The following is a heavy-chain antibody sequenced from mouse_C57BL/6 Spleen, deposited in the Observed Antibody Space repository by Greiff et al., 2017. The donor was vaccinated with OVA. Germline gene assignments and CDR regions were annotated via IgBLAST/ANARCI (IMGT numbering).Heavy chain of an antibody. J-gene: IGHJ4*01. CDR3: ANYDYDGEGYYAMDY. CDR2: IYPGDGDT. Sequence: VQLQQSGPELVKPGASVKISCKASGYAFSSSWMNWVKQRPGKGLEWIGRIYPGDGDTNYNGKFKGKATLTADKSSSTAYMQLSSLTSEDSAVYFCANYDYDGEGYYAMDYWGQGTSVTVSS. CDR1: GYAFSSSW. D-gene: IGHD2-4*01. V-gene: IGHV1-82*01.